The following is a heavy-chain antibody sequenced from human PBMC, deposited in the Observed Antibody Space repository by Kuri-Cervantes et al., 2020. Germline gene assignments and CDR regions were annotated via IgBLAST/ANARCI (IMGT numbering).Heavy chain of an antibody. V-gene: IGHV3-21*01. D-gene: IGHD2-15*01. CDR3: ARDRYCSGGNCYRDFDC. CDR2: ISSSSSYI. Sequence: GGSLRLSCAASGSTFSSYSMNWVRQAPGKGLEWVSSISSSSSYIYYADSVKGRFTISRDNAKNSLYLQMNSLRAEDTAVYYCARDRYCSGGNCYRDFDCWGQGTLVTVSS. J-gene: IGHJ4*02. CDR1: GSTFSSYS.